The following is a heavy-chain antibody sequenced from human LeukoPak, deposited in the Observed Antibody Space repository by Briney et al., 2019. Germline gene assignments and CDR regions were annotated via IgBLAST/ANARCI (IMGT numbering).Heavy chain of an antibody. V-gene: IGHV3-66*01. J-gene: IGHJ4*02. Sequence: GGSLRLSCAASGFTVSSNYMSWVRQAPGKGLEWVSVIYSGGGRDYADSVKGRFTISRDNSKNTVYLQMNSLRAEDTAVYYCASYGGESNPDFDYWGQGTLVTVSS. CDR1: GFTVSSNY. CDR3: ASYGGESNPDFDY. D-gene: IGHD2-21*01. CDR2: IYSGGGR.